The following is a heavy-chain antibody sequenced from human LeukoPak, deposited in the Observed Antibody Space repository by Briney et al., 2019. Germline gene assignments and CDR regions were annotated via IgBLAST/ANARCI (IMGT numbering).Heavy chain of an antibody. CDR2: IIPNFGTA. CDR3: ARSAHDYGDRGLAFDI. D-gene: IGHD4-17*01. Sequence: SVKVSCKASGGTFSSYAISWVRQAPGQGLEWMGGIIPNFGTANYAQKFQGRVTITTDESTSTAYMELSSLRSEDTAVYYCARSAHDYGDRGLAFDIWGQGTMVTVSS. J-gene: IGHJ3*02. V-gene: IGHV1-69*05. CDR1: GGTFSSYA.